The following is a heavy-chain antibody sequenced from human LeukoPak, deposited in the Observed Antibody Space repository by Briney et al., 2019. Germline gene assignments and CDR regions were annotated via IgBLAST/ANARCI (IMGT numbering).Heavy chain of an antibody. Sequence: GGSLRLSCAASGFTSSSYAMSWVRQAPGKGLEWVSAISGSGGSTYYADSVKGRFTISRDNSKNTLYLQMNSLRAEDTAVYYCAKGGYSYGYVSNWGQGTLVTVSS. J-gene: IGHJ4*02. V-gene: IGHV3-23*01. D-gene: IGHD5-18*01. CDR2: ISGSGGST. CDR3: AKGGYSYGYVSN. CDR1: GFTSSSYA.